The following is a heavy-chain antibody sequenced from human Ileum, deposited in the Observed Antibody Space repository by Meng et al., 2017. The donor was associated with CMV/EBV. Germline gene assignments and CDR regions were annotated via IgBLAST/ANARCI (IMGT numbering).Heavy chain of an antibody. J-gene: IGHJ6*02. CDR3: AKVGHRTTVTIFYYYYGMDV. D-gene: IGHD4-11*01. Sequence: GESLKISCAASGFTFSTAWMLWVRQAPGKGLEWVSAISGSGGSTYYADSVKGRFTISRDNSKNTLYLQMNSLRAEDTAVYYCAKVGHRTTVTIFYYYYGMDVWGQGTTVTVSS. CDR2: ISGSGGST. V-gene: IGHV3-23*01. CDR1: GFTFSTAW.